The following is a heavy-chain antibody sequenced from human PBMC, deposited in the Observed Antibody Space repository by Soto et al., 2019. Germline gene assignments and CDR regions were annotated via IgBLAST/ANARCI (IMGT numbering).Heavy chain of an antibody. V-gene: IGHV2-70*01. CDR1: GFSLSTSGMC. Sequence: SGPTLMNPTQTLTLTCTFSGFSLSTSGMCVSWNRQPPGKALEWLALIDKDDDKYYSTSLKTRLTISKDTSKNQVVFTMTNMDPVDTATYYCARILRFLEWPEGYYGMDVWGQGT. CDR3: ARILRFLEWPEGYYGMDV. D-gene: IGHD3-3*01. J-gene: IGHJ6*02. CDR2: IDKDDDK.